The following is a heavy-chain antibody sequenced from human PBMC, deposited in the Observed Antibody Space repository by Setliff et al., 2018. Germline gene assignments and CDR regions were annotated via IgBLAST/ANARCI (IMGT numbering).Heavy chain of an antibody. CDR2: INAGNGHT. J-gene: IGHJ4*02. D-gene: IGHD1-26*01. CDR3: ARHPSSGSYYGGSIFYFDD. V-gene: IGHV1-3*03. Sequence: ASVKVSCKASGYTFTTYAIHWVRQAPGQRLEWMGWINAGNGHTKYSQEFQGRVTISSDAAASTAYMQLSSLRSEDTAVYYCARHPSSGSYYGGSIFYFDDWGPGILVTVSS. CDR1: GYTFTTYA.